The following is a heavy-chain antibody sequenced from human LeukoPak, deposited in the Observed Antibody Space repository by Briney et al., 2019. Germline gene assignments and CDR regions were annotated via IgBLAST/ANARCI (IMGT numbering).Heavy chain of an antibody. Sequence: SETLSLTCTVSGGSMSSYFWSWVRQPPGKGLEWIGQIHYSGSTNYNPSLKSRVTISVDTAKNQLSLKLSLVTAADTAVYYCARHRGEGSGFCDFWGQGTLVTVSS. CDR2: IHYSGST. D-gene: IGHD2-15*01. J-gene: IGHJ4*02. CDR1: GGSMSSYF. V-gene: IGHV4-59*08. CDR3: ARHRGEGSGFCDF.